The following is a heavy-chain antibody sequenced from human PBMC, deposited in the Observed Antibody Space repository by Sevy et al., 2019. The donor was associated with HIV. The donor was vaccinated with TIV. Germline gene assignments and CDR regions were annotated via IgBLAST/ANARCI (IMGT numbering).Heavy chain of an antibody. CDR2: MNPNSGNT. CDR1: GYTFTSYD. D-gene: IGHD2-2*01. V-gene: IGHV1-8*01. Sequence: ASVKVSCKASGYTFTSYDINWVRQATGQGLEWMGWMNPNSGNTGYAQKFQGRVTMTRNTSISTAYMELSSLRSEDTAVYYCARGRALNVVVPAADRDVWAKGPRSPSP. J-gene: IGHJ6*02. CDR3: ARGRALNVVVPAADRDV.